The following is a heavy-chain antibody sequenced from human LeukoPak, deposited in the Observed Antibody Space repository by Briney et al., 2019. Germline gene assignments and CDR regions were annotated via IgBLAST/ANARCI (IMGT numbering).Heavy chain of an antibody. CDR3: ARGGYSYGLYYFDY. CDR2: IYPRDGST. CDR1: GYTFTSNY. J-gene: IGHJ4*02. Sequence: ASVKVSCKASGYTFTSNYIHWVRQAPGQGLEWMGMIYPRDGSTSYAQKFQGRVTITADESTSTAYMELSSLRSEDTAVYYCARGGYSYGLYYFDYWGQGTLVTVSS. D-gene: IGHD5-18*01. V-gene: IGHV1-46*01.